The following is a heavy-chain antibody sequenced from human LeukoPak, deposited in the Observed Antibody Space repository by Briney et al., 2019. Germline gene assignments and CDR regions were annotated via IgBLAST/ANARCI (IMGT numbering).Heavy chain of an antibody. CDR2: IYYSGRT. J-gene: IGHJ4*02. CDR1: GASISSGDYY. D-gene: IGHD1-26*01. V-gene: IGHV4-30-4*01. CDR3: ARCHSGSYYYY. Sequence: PSETLSLTCTVSGASISSGDYYWSWIRQPPGKGLEWIGYIYYSGRTYYNPSLKSRVTISVDTSKNQFSLKLSSVTAADTAVYYCARCHSGSYYYYWGQGTLVTVSS.